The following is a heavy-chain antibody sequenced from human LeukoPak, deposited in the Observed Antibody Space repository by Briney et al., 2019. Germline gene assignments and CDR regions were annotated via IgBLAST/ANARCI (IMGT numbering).Heavy chain of an antibody. CDR3: ANLPRGDY. CDR2: IYSGGNT. Sequence: GGSLRLSCAASGFTVSRNYMSWVRQAPGKGLEWVSVIYSGGNTYYADFVKGRSTISRDNSKNTLYLQINSLTAEDTAVYYCANLPRGDYWGLGTLVTVSS. CDR1: GFTVSRNY. J-gene: IGHJ4*02. D-gene: IGHD3-10*01. V-gene: IGHV3-53*01.